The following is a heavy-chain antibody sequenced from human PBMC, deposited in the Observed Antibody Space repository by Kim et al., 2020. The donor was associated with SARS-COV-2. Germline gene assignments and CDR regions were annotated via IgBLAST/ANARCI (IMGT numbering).Heavy chain of an antibody. CDR3: ARDGAPITMIVVVIPFDY. CDR1: GFTFSSYW. CDR2: IKQDGSEK. Sequence: GGSLRLSCAASGFTFSSYWMSWVRQAPGKGLEWVANIKQDGSEKYYVDSVKGRFTISRDNAKNSLYLQMNSLRAEDTAVYYCARDGAPITMIVVVIPFDYWGQGTLVTVSS. D-gene: IGHD3-22*01. J-gene: IGHJ4*02. V-gene: IGHV3-7*01.